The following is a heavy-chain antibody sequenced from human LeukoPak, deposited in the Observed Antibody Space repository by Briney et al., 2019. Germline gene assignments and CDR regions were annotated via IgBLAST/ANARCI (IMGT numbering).Heavy chain of an antibody. Sequence: GGSLRLSCAASGFTFTSYWMSWVRQAPGKGLEWVANIKQDGSEKYYVDSMKGRFTISRDNAENSLYLHMSSLRAEDTAVYYCARLITVVTRPVHFDLWGRGTLVTVSS. CDR3: ARLITVVTRPVHFDL. V-gene: IGHV3-7*01. CDR1: GFTFTSYW. CDR2: IKQDGSEK. D-gene: IGHD4-23*01. J-gene: IGHJ2*01.